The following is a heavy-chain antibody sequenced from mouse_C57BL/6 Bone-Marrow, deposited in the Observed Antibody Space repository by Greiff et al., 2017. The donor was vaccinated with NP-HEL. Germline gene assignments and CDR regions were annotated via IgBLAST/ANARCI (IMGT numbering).Heavy chain of an antibody. D-gene: IGHD2-3*01. CDR3: AKGLLSFAY. CDR2: IWRGGST. CDR1: GFSLTSYG. J-gene: IGHJ3*01. Sequence: VQGVESGPGLVQPSQSLSITCTVSGFSLTSYGVHWVRQSPGKGLEWLGVIWRGGSTDYNAAFMSRLSITKDNSKSQVFFKMNSLQADDTAIYCCAKGLLSFAYWGQGTLVTVSA. V-gene: IGHV2-5*01.